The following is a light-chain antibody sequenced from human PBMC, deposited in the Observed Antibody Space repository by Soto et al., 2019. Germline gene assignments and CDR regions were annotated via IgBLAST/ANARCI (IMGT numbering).Light chain of an antibody. CDR1: QSISTY. Sequence: DIQMTQSPSSLSASVGDRVTITCRASQSISTYLYWYQQKPGKAPKLLIYDASSLESGVPSRFSGSGSGTEFTLTISSLQPDDFATYYCQQYNSYWTFGQGTKVE. CDR2: DAS. J-gene: IGKJ1*01. CDR3: QQYNSYWT. V-gene: IGKV1-5*01.